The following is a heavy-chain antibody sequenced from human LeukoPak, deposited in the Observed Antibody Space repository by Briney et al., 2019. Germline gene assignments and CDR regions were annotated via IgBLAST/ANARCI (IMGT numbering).Heavy chain of an antibody. CDR2: IKQDGSVK. V-gene: IGHV3-7*01. CDR1: GFTFDDYA. CDR3: SAGDVFDI. J-gene: IGHJ3*02. D-gene: IGHD1-26*01. Sequence: GGSLRLSCAASGFTFDDYAMHWVRQAPGKGLEWVANIKQDGSVKQYVDSVKGRFTISRDNVKNSLYLQMNSLRAEDSAVYYCSAGDVFDIWGQGTMVTVSS.